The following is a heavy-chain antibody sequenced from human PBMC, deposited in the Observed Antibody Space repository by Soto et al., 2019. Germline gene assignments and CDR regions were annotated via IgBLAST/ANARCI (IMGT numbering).Heavy chain of an antibody. V-gene: IGHV4-30-2*01. Sequence: QLQLQESGSGLVKPSQTLSLTCAVSGGSISSGGYSWSWIRQPPGKGLEWIGYIYHSGSTYYNPSLKSXXTXSXXRSKNQFSLKLSSVTAADTAVYYCARRAQITTFDYWGQGSLVTVSS. CDR1: GGSISSGGYS. D-gene: IGHD4-4*01. CDR2: IYHSGST. CDR3: ARRAQITTFDY. J-gene: IGHJ4*02.